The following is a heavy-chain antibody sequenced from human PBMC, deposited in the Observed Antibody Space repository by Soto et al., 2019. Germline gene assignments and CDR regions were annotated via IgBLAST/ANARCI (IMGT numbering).Heavy chain of an antibody. CDR1: GFTFSNTW. D-gene: IGHD3-16*01. CDR3: TTGYGSPVWDGY. J-gene: IGHJ4*02. Sequence: GGSLRLSCAASGFTFSNTWMNWVRQAPGKGLEWVGLIKNKIAGGTTDYAAPVKGRFTISRDDSKNMLYLQMNSLKTEDTALYYFTTGYGSPVWDGYWGQGTLVPVSS. V-gene: IGHV3-15*07. CDR2: IKNKIAGGTT.